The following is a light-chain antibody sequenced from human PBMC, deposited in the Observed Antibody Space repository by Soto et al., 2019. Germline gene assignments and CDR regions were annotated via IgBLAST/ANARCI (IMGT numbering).Light chain of an antibody. V-gene: IGKV1-5*01. CDR3: QQYSSYPLT. Sequence: DIQMTQSPSTLSASVGERVTITCRPSQTISSWLAWYQQKPGSAPNLLIYDASSVASGVPSRFSGSGSGTEFTITISSLQPDDFATYYCQQYSSYPLTFGQGTKVEIK. CDR2: DAS. CDR1: QTISSW. J-gene: IGKJ1*01.